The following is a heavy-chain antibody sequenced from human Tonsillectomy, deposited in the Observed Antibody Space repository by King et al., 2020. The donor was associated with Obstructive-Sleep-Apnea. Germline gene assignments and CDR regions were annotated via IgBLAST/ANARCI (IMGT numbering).Heavy chain of an antibody. D-gene: IGHD3-22*01. V-gene: IGHV3-21*01. CDR1: GFTFSSYS. CDR2: ISSSSSYI. Sequence: VQLVESGGGLVKPGGSLRLSCAASGFTFSSYSMNWVRQAPGKGLEWVSSISSSSSYIYYADSVKGRFTISRDNAKNSLYLQMNSLRAEDTAVYYCARDRYYDSSGYGYYYYYGMDVWGQGTTGTVSS. J-gene: IGHJ6*02. CDR3: ARDRYYDSSGYGYYYYYGMDV.